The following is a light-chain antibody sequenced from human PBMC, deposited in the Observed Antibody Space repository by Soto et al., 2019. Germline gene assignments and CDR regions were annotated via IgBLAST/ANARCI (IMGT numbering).Light chain of an antibody. J-gene: IGLJ1*01. V-gene: IGLV2-23*01. CDR3: CSYAGSSTSV. CDR2: EGS. Sequence: QSVLTQPASVSGSPGQSITISCTGTSSDVGSYNLVSWYQQHPGKAPKLMIYEGSKRPSGVSNRFSGSKSGNTASLTISGLQAEYEADYYCCSYAGSSTSVFGTGTKVTVL. CDR1: SSDVGSYNL.